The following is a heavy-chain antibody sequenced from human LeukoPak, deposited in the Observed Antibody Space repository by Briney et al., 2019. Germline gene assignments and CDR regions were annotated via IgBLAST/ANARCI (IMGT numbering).Heavy chain of an antibody. CDR3: ARVSWNDETVFDY. V-gene: IGHV3-21*01. Sequence: GGSLRLSCAASGFTFSSYSMNWVRQAPGKGLEWVSSISSSSSYIYYAGSVKGRFTISRDNAKNSLYPQMNSLRAEDTAVYYCARVSWNDETVFDYWGQGTLVTVSS. J-gene: IGHJ4*02. D-gene: IGHD1-1*01. CDR1: GFTFSSYS. CDR2: ISSSSSYI.